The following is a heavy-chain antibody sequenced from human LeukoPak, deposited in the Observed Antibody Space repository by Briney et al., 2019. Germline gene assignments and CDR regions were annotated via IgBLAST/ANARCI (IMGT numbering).Heavy chain of an antibody. D-gene: IGHD5-12*01. CDR2: ISYDGSNK. CDR1: GFTFSDYG. Sequence: GGSLRLSCAASGFTFSDYGMHWVRQAPGKGLEWVAVISYDGSNKYYSDSVKGRFTISRDNSQSTLYLQMNSLRAEDTAVYYCPKVSASGYVKHIWGQGTMVTASS. CDR3: PKVSASGYVKHI. J-gene: IGHJ3*02. V-gene: IGHV3-30*18.